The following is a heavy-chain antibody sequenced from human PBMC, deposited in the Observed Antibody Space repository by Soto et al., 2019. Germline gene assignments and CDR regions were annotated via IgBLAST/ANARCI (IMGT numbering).Heavy chain of an antibody. J-gene: IGHJ4*02. CDR3: ARDGIGSVAFWGYLDY. D-gene: IGHD3-16*01. Sequence: QVQLVESGGGVVQPGRSLRLSCAAPESILGASAMTGARKAPGKGRGGGAIIRFDGSNINYADAVMGRFTISRDNSKNMLYLEMNSLRVEDTALYYCARDGIGSVAFWGYLDYWGQGTLVTVSS. CDR2: IRFDGSNI. V-gene: IGHV3-33*01. CDR1: ESILGASA.